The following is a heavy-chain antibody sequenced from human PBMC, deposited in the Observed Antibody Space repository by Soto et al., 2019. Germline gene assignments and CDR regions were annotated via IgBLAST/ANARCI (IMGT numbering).Heavy chain of an antibody. V-gene: IGHV5-51*01. CDR2: IYPCDSGT. CDR3: ARQGRGNGLDV. CDR1: GYNFTTYW. Sequence: GESLKISCKGSGYNFTTYWIGWVRQMPGKGLECIGIIYPCDSGTIXXPSFQGQXXISADRSISTAYLQWXMRNASYTAMYYCARQGRGNGLDVWVQGTTVTVSS. J-gene: IGHJ6*02. D-gene: IGHD2-15*01.